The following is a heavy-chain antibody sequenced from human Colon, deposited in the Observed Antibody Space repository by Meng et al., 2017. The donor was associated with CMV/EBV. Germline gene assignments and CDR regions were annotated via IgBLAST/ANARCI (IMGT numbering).Heavy chain of an antibody. V-gene: IGHV3-48*04. CDR3: ARAHFYYYGMDV. CDR2: ISSSGSTI. D-gene: IGHD3-3*02. CDR1: GFIFSTNF. J-gene: IGHJ6*02. Sequence: GESLKISCAASGFIFSTNFMTWVRQAPGKGLEWVSYISSSGSTIYYADSVKGRFTISRDNAKNSLYLQMNSLRAEDTAVYYCARAHFYYYGMDVWGQGTTVTVSS.